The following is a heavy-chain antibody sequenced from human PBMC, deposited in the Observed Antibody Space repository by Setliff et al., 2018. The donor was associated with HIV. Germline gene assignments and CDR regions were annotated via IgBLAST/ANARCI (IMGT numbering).Heavy chain of an antibody. D-gene: IGHD2-15*01. V-gene: IGHV3-7*03. Sequence: PGGSLRLSCAASGFTVSGYWMTWIRQAPGKGLEWLAQIHPDSTAANYVDSVKGRFTISRDNAQNSLYLQMNSLRAEDTAVYYCAREVVVVVATTDAFDIWGQGTMVTVSS. J-gene: IGHJ3*02. CDR3: AREVVVVVATTDAFDI. CDR1: GFTVSGYW. CDR2: IHPDSTAA.